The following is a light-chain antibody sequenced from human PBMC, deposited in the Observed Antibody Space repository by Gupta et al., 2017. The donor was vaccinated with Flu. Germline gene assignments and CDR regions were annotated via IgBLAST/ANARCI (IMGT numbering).Light chain of an antibody. Sequence: CTLHSDINVTTTRIYWFQQKPGSPPHYLLRYKSDSDNQQGSGVPSRFSGSKDVSANAGILLISGLQSEDEDDYYCLTWHNSTYVFGPGTKVTVL. CDR3: LTWHNSTYV. J-gene: IGLJ1*01. CDR2: YKSDSDN. CDR1: SDINVTTTR. V-gene: IGLV5-45*02.